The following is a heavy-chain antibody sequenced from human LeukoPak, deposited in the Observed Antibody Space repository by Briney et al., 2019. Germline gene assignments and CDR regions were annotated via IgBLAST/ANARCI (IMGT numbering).Heavy chain of an antibody. Sequence: GGSLRLYCAASGFTFSSYAMSWVRQAPGKGLEWVSAISGSGGSTYYADSVKGRFTISRDNSKNTLYLQMNSLRAEDTAVYYCAKVVGYCSSTSCYNSDYWGQGTLVTVSS. CDR3: AKVVGYCSSTSCYNSDY. J-gene: IGHJ4*02. D-gene: IGHD2-2*02. CDR2: ISGSGGST. CDR1: GFTFSSYA. V-gene: IGHV3-23*01.